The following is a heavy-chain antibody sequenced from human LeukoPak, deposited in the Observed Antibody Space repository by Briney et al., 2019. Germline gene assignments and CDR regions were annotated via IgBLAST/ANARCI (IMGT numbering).Heavy chain of an antibody. J-gene: IGHJ5*02. CDR2: ISSSSSYI. V-gene: IGHV3-21*01. CDR1: GFTFSRYW. Sequence: PGGSLRLSCAASGFTFSRYWMNWVRQAPGKGLEWVSSISSSSSYIYYADSVKGRFTISRDNAKNSLYLQMNSLRAEDTAVYYCAREGGITMVRGDNWFDPWGQGTLVTVSS. D-gene: IGHD3-10*01. CDR3: AREGGITMVRGDNWFDP.